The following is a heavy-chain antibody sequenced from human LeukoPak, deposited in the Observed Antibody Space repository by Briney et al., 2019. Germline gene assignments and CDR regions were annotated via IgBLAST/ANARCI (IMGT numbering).Heavy chain of an antibody. J-gene: IGHJ4*02. D-gene: IGHD2-2*01. V-gene: IGHV1-2*02. CDR1: GYTFTVYY. CDR2: INPNSGGT. Sequence: ASVKVSCKASGYTFTVYYMHWVRQAPGQALEWMGWINPNSGGTNYAQKFQGRVTMTRDTSISTAYMELSRLRSDDTAVYYCALMPPESSFDYWGQGTLVTVSS. CDR3: ALMPPESSFDY.